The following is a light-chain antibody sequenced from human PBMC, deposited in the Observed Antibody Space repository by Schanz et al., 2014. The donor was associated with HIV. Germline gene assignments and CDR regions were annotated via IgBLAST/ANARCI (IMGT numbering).Light chain of an antibody. Sequence: EIVLTQSPGTLSLSPGERATLSCRASQSVSSNLAWYQQKPGQAPRLLIYGASSRATGTPDRVSGSGSGTDFTLTISRLEPEDFATYYCQQPASYPLTFGGGTKVEIK. CDR3: QQPASYPLT. CDR2: GAS. CDR1: QSVSSN. J-gene: IGKJ4*01. V-gene: IGKV3-20*01.